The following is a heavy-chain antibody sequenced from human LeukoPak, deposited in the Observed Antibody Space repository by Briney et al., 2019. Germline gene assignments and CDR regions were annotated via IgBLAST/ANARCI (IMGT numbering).Heavy chain of an antibody. Sequence: ASVKVSCKASGYTFTSYYMHWVRQAPGQGLEWMGIINPSGGSTSYAQKLQGRVTMTTDTPTSTAYMELRSLRSDDTAVYYCARPYSSGWYADDAFDIWGQGTMVTVSS. CDR3: ARPYSSGWYADDAFDI. CDR2: INPSGGST. CDR1: GYTFTSYY. D-gene: IGHD6-19*01. V-gene: IGHV1-46*01. J-gene: IGHJ3*02.